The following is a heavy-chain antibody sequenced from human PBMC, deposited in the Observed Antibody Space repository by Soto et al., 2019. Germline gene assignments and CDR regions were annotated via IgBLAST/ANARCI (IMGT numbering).Heavy chain of an antibody. V-gene: IGHV4-59*01. J-gene: IGHJ6*03. CDR2: IYYSGST. CDR1: GGSISSYY. Sequence: LSLTCTVSGGSISSYYWSWIRQPPGKGLEWIGYIYYSGSTNYNPSLKSRVTISVDTSKNQFSLKLSSVTAADTAVYYCARFAYDYGSGSYYNYYYYYMDVWGKGTTVTVSS. CDR3: ARFAYDYGSGSYYNYYYYYMDV. D-gene: IGHD3-10*01.